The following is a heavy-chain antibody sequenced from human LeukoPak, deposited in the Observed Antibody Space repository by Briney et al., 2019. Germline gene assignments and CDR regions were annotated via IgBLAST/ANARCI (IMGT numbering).Heavy chain of an antibody. CDR1: GFTFSSYA. D-gene: IGHD4-17*01. V-gene: IGHV3-23*01. Sequence: GGSLRLSCAASGFTFSSYAMSWVRQAPGKGLEWVSAISGSGGSTYYADSVKGRFTISRDNSKNTLYLQMNSLRAEDTAVYYCAEDLPDYGDYEGAFDIWGQGTMVTVSS. CDR2: ISGSGGST. J-gene: IGHJ3*02. CDR3: AEDLPDYGDYEGAFDI.